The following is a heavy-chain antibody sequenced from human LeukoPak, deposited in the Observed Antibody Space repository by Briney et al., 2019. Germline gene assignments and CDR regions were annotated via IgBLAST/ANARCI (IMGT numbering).Heavy chain of an antibody. CDR1: GFTLSTYA. V-gene: IGHV3-23*01. CDR3: AKAPVTSCRGAYCYPFDS. J-gene: IGHJ4*02. CDR2: TSSSDAGT. D-gene: IGHD2-15*01. Sequence: GGSLRLSCTASGFTLSTYAMSWVRQTPGKGLEWVAATSSSDAGTYHADSVRGRFTISGDNSKNTLYLQMNSLRAEDAAVYFCAKAPVTSCRGAYCYPFDSWGQGTLVTVSS.